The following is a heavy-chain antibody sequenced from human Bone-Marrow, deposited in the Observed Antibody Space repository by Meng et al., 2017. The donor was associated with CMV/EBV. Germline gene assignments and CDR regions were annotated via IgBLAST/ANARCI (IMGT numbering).Heavy chain of an antibody. V-gene: IGHV3-53*01. CDR1: GFTVSSNY. CDR3: AGKTDPLLYYYYGMDV. D-gene: IGHD2-2*01. CDR2: IYSGGST. Sequence: GGSLRLSCAASGFTVSSNYMSWVRQAPGKGLEWVSVIYSGGSTYYADSVKGRFTISRDNSKNTLYLQMNRLRAEDTAVYYCAGKTDPLLYYYYGMDVWGQGTTVTVSS. J-gene: IGHJ6*02.